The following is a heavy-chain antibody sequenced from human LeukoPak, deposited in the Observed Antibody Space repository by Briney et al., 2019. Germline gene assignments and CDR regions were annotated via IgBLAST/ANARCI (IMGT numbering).Heavy chain of an antibody. D-gene: IGHD6-13*01. CDR1: GYSFTSYW. V-gene: IGHV5-51*01. J-gene: IGHJ5*02. CDR2: IYPGDSDT. Sequence: GESLKISCKGSGYSFTSYWIGWVRQMPGKGLEWMGIIYPGDSDTRYSPSFQGQVTMSADKSISTAYLQWSSLKASDTAMYYCARGEYGSNWPRPWFDPWGRGTLVTVSS. CDR3: ARGEYGSNWPRPWFDP.